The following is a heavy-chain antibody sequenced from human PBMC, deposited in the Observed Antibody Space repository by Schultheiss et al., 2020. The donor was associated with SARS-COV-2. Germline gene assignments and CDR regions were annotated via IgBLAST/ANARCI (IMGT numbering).Heavy chain of an antibody. D-gene: IGHD3-10*01. V-gene: IGHV4-61*08. CDR1: GGSISSGGYY. Sequence: SQTLSLTCTVSGGSISSGGYYWSWIRQHPGKGLEWIGYISYTGSPSYNPSLKSRVTFSLDTSKKQFSLRLNSVTAADTAVYYCARAARVEQLFSVRGGHLDYWGRGTQVTVSS. J-gene: IGHJ4*02. CDR2: ISYTGSP. CDR3: ARAARVEQLFSVRGGHLDY.